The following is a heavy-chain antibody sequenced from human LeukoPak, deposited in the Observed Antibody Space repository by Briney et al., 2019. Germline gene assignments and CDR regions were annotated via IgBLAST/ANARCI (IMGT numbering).Heavy chain of an antibody. CDR2: LYSGGST. CDR3: ARVNGSGSYYFYYYYGMDV. V-gene: IGHV3-66*01. Sequence: GGSLRLSCAASGFTVSSNYMSWVRQAPGKGLEWVSVLYSGGSTYYADSVKGRFTISRDNSKNTLYLQMNSLRAEDTAVYYCARVNGSGSYYFYYYYGMDVWGQGTTVTVSS. CDR1: GFTVSSNY. J-gene: IGHJ6*02. D-gene: IGHD3-10*01.